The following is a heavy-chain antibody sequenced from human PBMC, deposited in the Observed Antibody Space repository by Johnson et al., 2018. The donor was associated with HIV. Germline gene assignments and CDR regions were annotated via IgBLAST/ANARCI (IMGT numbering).Heavy chain of an antibody. CDR2: ISWDGGDT. J-gene: IGHJ3*02. Sequence: VESGGAVVQPGGSLRLSCGASGFNFDDYAMHWVRQAPGKGLEWVSLISWDGGDTYYADSVKGRFSISRDNNKKSLYLQMNSLTTEDAALYYCARPIARGASDIWGQGTMVTVSS. V-gene: IGHV3-43D*03. D-gene: IGHD3-10*01. CDR1: GFNFDDYA. CDR3: ARPIARGASDI.